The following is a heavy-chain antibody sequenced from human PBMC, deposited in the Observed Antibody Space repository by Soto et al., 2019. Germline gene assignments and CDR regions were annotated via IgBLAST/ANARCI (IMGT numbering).Heavy chain of an antibody. D-gene: IGHD1-1*01. J-gene: IGHJ4*02. CDR2: ISYSGSKK. CDR1: GFTFSTHA. V-gene: IGHV3-30-3*01. CDR3: AMGPDIQYNLDY. Sequence: QVQLVESGGGVVQPGRSLRLSCAASGFTFSTHAMHWVRQAPCKGLEWVAIISYSGSKKYYADSVKGRFTISRDNSKNTLYLQMNSLRAEDTAVYYCAMGPDIQYNLDYWGQGTLVTVSS.